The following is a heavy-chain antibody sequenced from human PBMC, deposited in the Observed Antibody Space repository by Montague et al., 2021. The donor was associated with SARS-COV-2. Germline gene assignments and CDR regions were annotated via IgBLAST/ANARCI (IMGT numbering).Heavy chain of an antibody. Sequence: SLRLSCAASGFDFFNFDMAWVRQAPGRGLEWISGIGSSGATILYADSLKGRFTISRDNIQKSLYLQMNSLRAEDTAVYYCATNKYCTLHDCLHGRHYFDHWGQGTLVTVSS. CDR3: ATNKYCTLHDCLHGRHYFDH. CDR1: GFDFFNFD. V-gene: IGHV3-48*03. D-gene: IGHD2-8*01. CDR2: IGSSGATI. J-gene: IGHJ4*02.